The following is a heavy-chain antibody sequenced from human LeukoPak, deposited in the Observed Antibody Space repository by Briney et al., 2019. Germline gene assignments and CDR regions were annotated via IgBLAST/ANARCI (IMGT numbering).Heavy chain of an antibody. J-gene: IGHJ3*02. CDR2: IKQDGSEK. Sequence: PGGSLRLSCAASGFTFSSYGMNWVRQAPGKGLEWVANIKQDGSEKYYVDSVKGRFTISRDNAKNSLYLQMNSLRAEDTAVYYCARWLQFAAAFDIWGQGTMVTVSS. V-gene: IGHV3-7*01. CDR3: ARWLQFAAAFDI. D-gene: IGHD5-24*01. CDR1: GFTFSSYG.